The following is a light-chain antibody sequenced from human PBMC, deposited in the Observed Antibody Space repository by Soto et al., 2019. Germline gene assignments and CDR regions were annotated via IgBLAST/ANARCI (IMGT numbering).Light chain of an antibody. Sequence: QSALTQPPSVSGAPGQRVTISCTGSSSNIGAGYDVHWYQQLPGTAPKLLIYGNSNRPSGVPDRFSGSKSGTSASLAINGLQAEDEADYYCQSYDSSLSAYVFGTGTKVTVL. CDR3: QSYDSSLSAYV. J-gene: IGLJ1*01. V-gene: IGLV1-40*01. CDR2: GNS. CDR1: SSNIGAGYD.